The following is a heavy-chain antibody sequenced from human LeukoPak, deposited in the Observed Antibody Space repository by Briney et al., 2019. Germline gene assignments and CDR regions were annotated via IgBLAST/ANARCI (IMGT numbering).Heavy chain of an antibody. CDR2: IYSGGST. J-gene: IGHJ4*02. CDR3: ARLSRTFSRLGAFDY. CDR1: GFTVITNY. D-gene: IGHD2/OR15-2a*01. Sequence: PGGSLRLSCAASGFTVITNYMTWVRQAQGKGLEWVSVIYSGGSTYYADSVRGRFIISRDNSKNTLYLQMNSLRAEDTAVYYCARLSRTFSRLGAFDYWGQGTLVTVSS. V-gene: IGHV3-66*04.